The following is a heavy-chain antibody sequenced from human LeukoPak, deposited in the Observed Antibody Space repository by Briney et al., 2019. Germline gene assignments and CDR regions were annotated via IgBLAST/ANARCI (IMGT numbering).Heavy chain of an antibody. CDR2: ISPYNGNT. CDR3: AREGDGRSGEGRAFEI. D-gene: IGHD3-10*01. Sequence: ASVKVSCKASGYTFNTYGVTWVRQAPGQGLEWMGWISPYNGNTNYAQKLQGRVTMTTDTSTSTAYMELRSLRSDDTAVYYCAREGDGRSGEGRAFEIWGQGTMVTVSS. V-gene: IGHV1-18*01. CDR1: GYTFNTYG. J-gene: IGHJ3*02.